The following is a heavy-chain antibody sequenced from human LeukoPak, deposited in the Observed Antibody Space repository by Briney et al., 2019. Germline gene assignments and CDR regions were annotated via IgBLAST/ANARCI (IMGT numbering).Heavy chain of an antibody. D-gene: IGHD3-22*01. CDR2: IYHTGTT. CDR3: TRGAYYYDEETQKPGWYFDL. CDR1: GDSISNDDSY. Sequence: SETLSLTCSLSGDSISNDDSYWSWIRQHPRKGLEWIGYIYHTGTTYSNASLKSRVTISVDTSKNQFSLKVNSVTAADTAVYYCTRGAYYYDEETQKPGWYFDLWGRGSLVTVSS. J-gene: IGHJ2*01. V-gene: IGHV4-31*03.